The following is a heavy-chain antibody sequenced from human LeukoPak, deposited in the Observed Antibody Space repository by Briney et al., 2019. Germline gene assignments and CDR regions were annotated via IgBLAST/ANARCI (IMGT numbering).Heavy chain of an antibody. Sequence: SETLSLTCTVSGGSISSSSYYWGWIRQPPGKGLEWIGSIYYSGSTCYNPSLKSRVTISVDTSKNQFSLKLSSVTAADTAVYYCARERYYCSTTLCSPDWFDPWGQGTLVTVSS. D-gene: IGHD2-2*01. CDR1: GGSISSSSYY. CDR3: ARERYYCSTTLCSPDWFDP. J-gene: IGHJ5*02. V-gene: IGHV4-39*02. CDR2: IYYSGST.